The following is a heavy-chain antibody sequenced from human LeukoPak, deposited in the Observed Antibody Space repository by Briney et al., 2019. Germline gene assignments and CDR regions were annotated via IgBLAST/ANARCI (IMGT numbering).Heavy chain of an antibody. V-gene: IGHV4-61*02. Sequence: SETLSLTCTVSGGSISSGSYFWSWIRQPAGKGLEWIGRIYTSGSTNYNPSLKSRVTISVDTSKNHFSLKPTSVTAADTAGYYWARVGGGPYYWGQGTLVTVSS. D-gene: IGHD2-15*01. CDR3: ARVGGGPYY. J-gene: IGHJ4*02. CDR1: GGSISSGSYF. CDR2: IYTSGST.